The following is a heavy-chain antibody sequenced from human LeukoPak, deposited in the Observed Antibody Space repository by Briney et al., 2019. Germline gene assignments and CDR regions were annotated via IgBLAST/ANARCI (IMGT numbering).Heavy chain of an antibody. J-gene: IGHJ6*03. V-gene: IGHV3-30*02. Sequence: GGSLRLSCATSGFTFSSYGMYWVRQAPGKGLEWVAFIRYDGSNKYYADSVKGRFIISRDNAKDSLYLHMNSLRAEDTAMYYCARDLKYGDSYYYYIDVWGKGTTVTVSS. D-gene: IGHD4-17*01. CDR1: GFTFSSYG. CDR3: ARDLKYGDSYYYYIDV. CDR2: IRYDGSNK.